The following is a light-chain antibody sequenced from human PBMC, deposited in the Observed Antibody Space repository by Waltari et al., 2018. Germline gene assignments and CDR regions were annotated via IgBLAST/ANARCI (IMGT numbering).Light chain of an antibody. CDR3: SSYAGDNIVV. J-gene: IGLJ2*01. Sequence: QSALTQPASVSGSLGQSITISCTGTNSDVGSYNVVSWHQQHPGKAPQLWLYGVTKRPSGVSTGFSGSKSGNTASMTISGLQAEDEADYYCSSYAGDNIVVFGGGTRLTVV. CDR1: NSDVGSYNV. CDR2: GVT. V-gene: IGLV2-23*02.